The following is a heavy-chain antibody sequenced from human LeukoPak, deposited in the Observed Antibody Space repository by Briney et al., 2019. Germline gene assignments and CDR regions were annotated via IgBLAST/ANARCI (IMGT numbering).Heavy chain of an antibody. CDR2: IDKKDNFYAT. Sequence: RGSLRLSSAAPVFTFIGSVIYCVRPSSGKGLEWVGHIDKKDNFYATTSAASVPGRFTISRDDSRKTAYLQMNSLKTEDTALYYCTRDSGTYNWLDPWGEGTLVTVSS. CDR3: TRDSGTYNWLDP. CDR1: VFTFIGSV. J-gene: IGHJ5*02. D-gene: IGHD1-26*01. V-gene: IGHV3-73*01.